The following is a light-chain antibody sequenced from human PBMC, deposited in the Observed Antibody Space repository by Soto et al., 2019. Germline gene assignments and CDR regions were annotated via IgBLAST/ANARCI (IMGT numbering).Light chain of an antibody. CDR1: QSISSE. V-gene: IGKV3-15*01. CDR3: QQGHNGPLT. J-gene: IGKJ2*01. Sequence: EIVLTQSPATLSVSPGESATLSCRASQSISSELAWYQQKPGQPPRLLIYGASTRATGVPARFTGSGSGSDFTLTISGLQSEDLAVDYCQQGHNGPLTFGQGTRLEI. CDR2: GAS.